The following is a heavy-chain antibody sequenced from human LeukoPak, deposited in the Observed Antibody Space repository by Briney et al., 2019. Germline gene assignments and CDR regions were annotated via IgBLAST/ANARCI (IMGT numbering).Heavy chain of an antibody. CDR2: IFYTGTT. V-gene: IGHV4-59*08. Sequence: PSETLSLACTVSGGSISGYYWGWIRQPPGKGLEWIGYIFYTGTTSYNPSLKSRVTISVDMSKNRFSLRLTSVTAADTAIYYCARYTTTTFPNWFDPWSQGALVTVSS. CDR3: ARYTTTTFPNWFDP. D-gene: IGHD2/OR15-2a*01. CDR1: GGSISGYY. J-gene: IGHJ5*02.